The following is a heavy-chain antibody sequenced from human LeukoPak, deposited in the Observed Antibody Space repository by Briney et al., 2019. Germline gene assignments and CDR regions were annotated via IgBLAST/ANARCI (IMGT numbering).Heavy chain of an antibody. CDR3: ARDKESRIFGVVPSYYYYYMDV. D-gene: IGHD3-3*02. Sequence: ASVKVSCKASGYTFTSYYMHWVRQAPGQGLEWMGIINPSGGSTSYAQKFQGRVTMTRDTSTSTVYMELSSLRSEDTAVYYCARDKESRIFGVVPSYYYYYMDVWGKGTTVTVSS. J-gene: IGHJ6*03. V-gene: IGHV1-46*01. CDR2: INPSGGST. CDR1: GYTFTSYY.